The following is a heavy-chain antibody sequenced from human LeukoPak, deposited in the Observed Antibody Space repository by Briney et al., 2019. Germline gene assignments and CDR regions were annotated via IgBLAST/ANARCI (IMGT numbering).Heavy chain of an antibody. CDR3: ARAGGYSYSFDP. V-gene: IGHV3-21*01. Sequence: GGSLRLSCTASGFTFNTYSINWVRQAPGKGLEWVSSISSSASYIYYADSVRGRFTISRDNAKKSLYLQMNSLRAEDTAVYYCARAGGYSYSFDPWGQGTLVTVSS. CDR1: GFTFNTYS. J-gene: IGHJ5*02. D-gene: IGHD5-18*01. CDR2: ISSSASYI.